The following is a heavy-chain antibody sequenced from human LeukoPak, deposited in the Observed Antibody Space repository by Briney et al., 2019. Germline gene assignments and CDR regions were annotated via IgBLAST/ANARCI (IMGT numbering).Heavy chain of an antibody. CDR3: ARVRPDYGDYDY. Sequence: SETLSLTCAVYGGSFSGYYWSWIRQPPGKGLEWIGEINHSGSTNYNPSLKSRVTISVDTSKNQFSLKLSSVTAADTAVYYCARVRPDYGDYDYWGQGTLVTVSS. D-gene: IGHD4-17*01. CDR2: INHSGST. V-gene: IGHV4-34*01. J-gene: IGHJ4*02. CDR1: GGSFSGYY.